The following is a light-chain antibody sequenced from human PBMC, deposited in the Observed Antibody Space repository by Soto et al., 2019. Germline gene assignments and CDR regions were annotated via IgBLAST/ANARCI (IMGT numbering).Light chain of an antibody. CDR3: QQYGGSLLT. CDR2: DAS. CDR1: QSVSSSY. Sequence: EIVLTQSPGTLSLSPGERATLSCRASQSVSSSYLAWYQQKPGQAPRLLIYDASSRATGIPGRFSGSGSGPDFTLTISRLEPEDFAVYYCQQYGGSLLTFGGGTKVEI. V-gene: IGKV3-20*01. J-gene: IGKJ4*01.